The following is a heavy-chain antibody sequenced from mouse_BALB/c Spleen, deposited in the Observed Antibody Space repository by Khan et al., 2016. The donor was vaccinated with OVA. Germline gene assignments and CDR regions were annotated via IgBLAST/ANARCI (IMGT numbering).Heavy chain of an antibody. CDR1: GFSLTNYG. D-gene: IGHD2-10*01. CDR3: VRETAYYGNYEAMDY. CDR2: IWAGGST. V-gene: IGHV2-9*02. J-gene: IGHJ4*01. Sequence: QVQLKESGPGLVAPSQSLSITCTVSGFSLTNYGVHWVRQPPGKGLEWLGIIWAGGSTNYNSALMSRVSIRKDNAKRQVFLKMNSLQTDDTAIYYCVRETAYYGNYEAMDYWGQGTSVTVSS.